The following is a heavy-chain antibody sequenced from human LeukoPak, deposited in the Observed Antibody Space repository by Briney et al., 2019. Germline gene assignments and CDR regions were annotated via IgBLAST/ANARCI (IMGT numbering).Heavy chain of an antibody. D-gene: IGHD6-13*01. V-gene: IGHV4-39*07. J-gene: IGHJ6*03. CDR1: GGSISSSSYY. CDR3: ARTTEAHSWRTRYYDYYMDV. Sequence: PSETLSLTCTVSGGSISSSSYYWDWIRQPPGKGLEWIGNIDYSGSTYYNPSLKSRVTISVDTSKNQFSLKLSSVTAADTAVYYCARTTEAHSWRTRYYDYYMDVWGKGTTVTVSS. CDR2: IDYSGST.